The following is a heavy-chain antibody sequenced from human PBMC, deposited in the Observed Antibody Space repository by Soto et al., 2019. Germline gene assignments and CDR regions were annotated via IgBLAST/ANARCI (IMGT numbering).Heavy chain of an antibody. V-gene: IGHV3-23*01. CDR1: GFTFSSYA. Sequence: QSGVSLGLSCAASGFTFSSYAMSWVRQAPGKGLEWVSAISGSGGSTYYADSVKGRFTISRDNSKHTLYLKMNSLRAEDTAVYYCAKDWDYYHSSGYFGKVEFDSWGQGA. CDR2: ISGSGGST. CDR3: AKDWDYYHSSGYFGKVEFDS. J-gene: IGHJ4*02. D-gene: IGHD3-22*01.